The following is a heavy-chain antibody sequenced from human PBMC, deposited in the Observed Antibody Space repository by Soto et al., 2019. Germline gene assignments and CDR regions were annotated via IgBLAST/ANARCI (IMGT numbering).Heavy chain of an antibody. CDR2: IVQDGTDR. Sequence: PGGALRRSGEAGSGVSMSRYWMAWVRQAPGKGREWVANIVQDGTDRYYLDSVTGRFTISRDNARNSMYLQMNSLRIEDTAVYYCARALADGMDVWGQGTTVTVSS. CDR1: GVSMSRYW. V-gene: IGHV3-7*03. J-gene: IGHJ6*02. D-gene: IGHD3-3*02. CDR3: ARALADGMDV.